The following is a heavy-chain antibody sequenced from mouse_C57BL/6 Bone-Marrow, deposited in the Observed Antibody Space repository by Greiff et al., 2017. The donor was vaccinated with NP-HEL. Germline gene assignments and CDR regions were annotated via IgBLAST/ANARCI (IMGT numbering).Heavy chain of an antibody. V-gene: IGHV5-6*01. CDR3: ARPQRGFDY. CDR1: GFTFSSYG. J-gene: IGHJ2*01. CDR2: ISSGGSYT. Sequence: EVQGVESGGDLVKPGGSLKLSCAASGFTFSSYGMSWVRQTPDKRLEWVATISSGGSYTYYPDSVKGRFTISRDNAKNTLYLQMSSLKSEDTAMYYCARPQRGFDYWGQGTTLTVSS.